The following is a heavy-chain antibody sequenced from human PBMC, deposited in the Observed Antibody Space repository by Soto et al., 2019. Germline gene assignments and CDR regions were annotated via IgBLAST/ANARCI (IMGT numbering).Heavy chain of an antibody. Sequence: GGSLRLSCAASGFTFSSYAMSWVRQAPGKGLEWVSFIDLSGTTTYYRDSVKGQVTISADKSISTAYLQWSSLKASDTAMYYCARHPDPIVLIVYASAHFDYWGQGTLVTVSS. V-gene: IGHV3-23*02. J-gene: IGHJ4*02. CDR2: IDLSGTTT. CDR1: GFTFSSYA. D-gene: IGHD2-8*01. CDR3: ARHPDPIVLIVYASAHFDY.